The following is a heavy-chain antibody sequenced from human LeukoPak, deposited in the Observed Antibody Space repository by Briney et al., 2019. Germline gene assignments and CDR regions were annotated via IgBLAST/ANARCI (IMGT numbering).Heavy chain of an antibody. J-gene: IGHJ4*02. CDR2: VSSSSNYI. V-gene: IGHV3-21*01. CDR1: GFIFSSYS. D-gene: IGHD6-13*01. CDR3: AKDYLTGYSSSWYGDY. Sequence: GGSLRLSCAASGFIFSSYSMNWVRQAPGKGLEWVSSVSSSSNYIYYADSVKGRFTISRDNSKNTLYLQMNSLRAEDTAVYYCAKDYLTGYSSSWYGDYWGQGTLVTVSS.